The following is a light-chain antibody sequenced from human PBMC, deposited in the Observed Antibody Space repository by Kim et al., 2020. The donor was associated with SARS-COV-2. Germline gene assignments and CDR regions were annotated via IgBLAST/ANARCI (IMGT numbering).Light chain of an antibody. CDR3: QAWDSSTAV. CDR1: KLGDKY. CDR2: QDS. V-gene: IGLV3-1*01. J-gene: IGLJ3*02. Sequence: SELTQPPSVSVSPGQTASITCSGDKLGDKYACWYQQKPGQSPVLVIYQDSKRPSGIPERFSGSNSGNTATLTISGTQAMDEADYYCQAWDSSTAVFGGG.